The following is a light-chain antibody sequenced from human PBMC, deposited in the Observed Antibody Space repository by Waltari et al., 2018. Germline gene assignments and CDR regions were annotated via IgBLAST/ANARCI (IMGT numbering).Light chain of an antibody. Sequence: DIQMTQSPSTLSASVRDRVTITCRASQSISSWLAWYQQKPGKAPKLLIYKASSLESGVPSRFSGSGSGTEFTLTISSLQPDDFATYYCQQSLSTFGQGTKVEIK. V-gene: IGKV1-5*03. CDR2: KAS. CDR3: QQSLST. CDR1: QSISSW. J-gene: IGKJ1*01.